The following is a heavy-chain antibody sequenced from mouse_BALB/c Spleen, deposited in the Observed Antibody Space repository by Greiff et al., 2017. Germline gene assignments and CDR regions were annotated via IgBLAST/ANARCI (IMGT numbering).Heavy chain of an antibody. D-gene: IGHD1-1*01. V-gene: IGHV1-87*01. J-gene: IGHJ2*01. CDR1: GYTFTSYW. Sequence: VQLQQSGAELARPGASVKLSCKASGYTFTSYWMQWVKQRPGQGLEWIGAIYPGDGDTRYTQKFKGKATLTADKSSSTAYMQLSSLASEDSAVYYCARYYGSPFFDYWGQGTTLTVSS. CDR3: ARYYGSPFFDY. CDR2: IYPGDGDT.